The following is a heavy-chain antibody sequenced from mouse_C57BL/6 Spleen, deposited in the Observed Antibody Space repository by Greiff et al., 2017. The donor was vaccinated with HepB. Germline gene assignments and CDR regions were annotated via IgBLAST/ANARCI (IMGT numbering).Heavy chain of an antibody. J-gene: IGHJ1*03. Sequence: ESGPGLVKPSQSLSLTCSVTGYSITSGYYWNWIRQFPGNKLEWMGYISYDGSNNYNPSLKNRISITRDTSKNQFFLKLNSVTTEDTATYYCARAGYPYWYFDVWGTGTTVTVSS. D-gene: IGHD2-2*01. V-gene: IGHV3-6*01. CDR1: GYSITSGYY. CDR3: ARAGYPYWYFDV. CDR2: ISYDGSN.